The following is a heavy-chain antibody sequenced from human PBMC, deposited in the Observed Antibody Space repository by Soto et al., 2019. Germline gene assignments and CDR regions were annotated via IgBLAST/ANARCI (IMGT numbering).Heavy chain of an antibody. D-gene: IGHD3-22*01. CDR3: AREKYYDSSGSYPFDY. V-gene: IGHV1-18*01. Sequence: QVQLVQSGAEVKKPGASVKVSCKASGYTFTSYGISWVRQAPGQGLEWMGWISAYNGNTNYAQKLQGRVTMTTDTSTRTAYMELRSLRSDDTAVYYCAREKYYDSSGSYPFDYWGQGTLVTVSS. CDR2: ISAYNGNT. CDR1: GYTFTSYG. J-gene: IGHJ4*02.